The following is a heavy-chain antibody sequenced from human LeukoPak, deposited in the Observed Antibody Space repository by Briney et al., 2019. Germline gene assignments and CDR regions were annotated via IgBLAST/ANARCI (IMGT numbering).Heavy chain of an antibody. CDR2: ISGSGGST. Sequence: PGGSLRLSCAASGFTFSSYSMSWVRQAPGKGLEWVSSISGSGGSTYYADSVKGRFTISRDNSKNTLYLQMNSLRAEDTAVYDCAKSPIAAAGIRDWFDPWGQGTLVTVSS. D-gene: IGHD6-13*01. CDR3: AKSPIAAAGIRDWFDP. J-gene: IGHJ5*02. V-gene: IGHV3-23*01. CDR1: GFTFSSYS.